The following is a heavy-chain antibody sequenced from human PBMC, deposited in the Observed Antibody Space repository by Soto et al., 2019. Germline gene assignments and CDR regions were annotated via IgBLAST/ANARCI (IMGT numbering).Heavy chain of an antibody. J-gene: IGHJ5*02. V-gene: IGHV3-30-3*01. CDR2: ISYDGSNK. CDR1: GFTFSSYA. Sequence: GGYLRLSCAASGFTFSSYAMHWVHQAPGKGLEWVAVISYDGSNKYYADSVKGRFTISRDNSKNTLYLQMNSLRAEDTAVYYCAREEYCSSTSCYAHWFDPWGQGTLVTVSS. D-gene: IGHD2-2*01. CDR3: AREEYCSSTSCYAHWFDP.